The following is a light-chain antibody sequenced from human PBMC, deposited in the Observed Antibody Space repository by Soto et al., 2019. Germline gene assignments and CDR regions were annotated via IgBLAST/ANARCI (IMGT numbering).Light chain of an antibody. CDR2: DVS. CDR3: NSYTSSSTYV. Sequence: QSALTQPASVSGSPGQSITISCTGTSSDVGGYNYVPWYQQHPGKAPKLMIYDVSNRPSGVSNRFSGSKSGNTASLTISGLQAEDEADYYCNSYTSSSTYVFGTGTKLT. CDR1: SSDVGGYNY. J-gene: IGLJ1*01. V-gene: IGLV2-14*01.